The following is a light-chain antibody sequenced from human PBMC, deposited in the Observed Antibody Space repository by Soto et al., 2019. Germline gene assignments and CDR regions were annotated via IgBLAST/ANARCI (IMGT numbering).Light chain of an antibody. Sequence: QSALTQPRSVSGSPGQSVTISCTGTSSDGGGYNYVSWYEQHPVKAPKLMIYDVTKRPSGVPDRFSGSKSGNTASLTISGLQAEDEADYYCCSYAGSYTWVFGTGTQLTVL. CDR3: CSYAGSYTWV. J-gene: IGLJ1*01. CDR1: SSDGGGYNY. V-gene: IGLV2-11*01. CDR2: DVT.